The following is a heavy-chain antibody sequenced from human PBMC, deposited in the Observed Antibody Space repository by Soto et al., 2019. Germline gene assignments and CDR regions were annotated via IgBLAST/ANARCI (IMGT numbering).Heavy chain of an antibody. Sequence: ASVKVSCKASGYTFTSYYMHWVRQAPGQGLEWMGIINPSGGSTTYAQNFQGRVTMTRDTSTSTVYMELSSLRSGDTDIYYCAVSYSDFDYWGQGTLVTVSS. V-gene: IGHV1-46*01. CDR3: AVSYSDFDY. J-gene: IGHJ4*02. CDR1: GYTFTSYY. D-gene: IGHD4-4*01. CDR2: INPSGGST.